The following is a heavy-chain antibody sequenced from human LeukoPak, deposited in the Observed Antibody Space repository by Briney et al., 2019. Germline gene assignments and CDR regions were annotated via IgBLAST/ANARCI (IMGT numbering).Heavy chain of an antibody. CDR1: GFTFSAHG. CDR3: AREASGYYRDF. CDR2: IWYDGSKQ. V-gene: IGHV3-33*01. J-gene: IGHJ4*02. Sequence: GGSLRLSCAASGFTFSAHGMHWVRQAPGKGLEWVAVIWYDGSKQEYAESVKGRFTISRDDSKNTLYLQMNSLRAEDTAVYYCAREASGYYRDFWGQGTLVTVSS. D-gene: IGHD3-3*01.